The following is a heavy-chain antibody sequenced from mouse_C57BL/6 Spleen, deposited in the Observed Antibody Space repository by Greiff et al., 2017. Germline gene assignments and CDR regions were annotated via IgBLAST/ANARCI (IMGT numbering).Heavy chain of an antibody. CDR3: AREGLRRMFAY. D-gene: IGHD2-4*01. Sequence: QVQLQQSGAELVMPGASVKLSCKASGYTFTSYWMHWVKQRPGQGLEWIGEIDPSDSYTNYNQKFKGKSTLTVDKSSSTAYMQLSSLTSEDSAVYYCAREGLRRMFAYWGQGTLVTVSA. V-gene: IGHV1-69*01. CDR1: GYTFTSYW. J-gene: IGHJ3*01. CDR2: IDPSDSYT.